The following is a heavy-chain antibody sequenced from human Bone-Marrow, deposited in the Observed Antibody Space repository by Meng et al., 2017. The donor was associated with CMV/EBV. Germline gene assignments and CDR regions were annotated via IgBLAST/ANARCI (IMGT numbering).Heavy chain of an antibody. J-gene: IGHJ4*02. CDR3: ARGRGVVPAALDY. D-gene: IGHD2-2*01. CDR1: GFSFDDYA. Sequence: GGSLRLSCVVSGFSFDDYAMYWVRQAPGKGLEWVSSVSWKSGRLAYANSVEGRFTISRDNARNSVYLQMDSLRAEDTAVYYCARGRGVVPAALDYWGQGTLVTVSS. V-gene: IGHV3-9*01. CDR2: VSWKSGRL.